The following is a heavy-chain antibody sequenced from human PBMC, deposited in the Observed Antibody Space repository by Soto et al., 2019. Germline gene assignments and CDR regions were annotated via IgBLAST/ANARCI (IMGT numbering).Heavy chain of an antibody. CDR1: GGSISSYY. V-gene: IGHV4-59*01. Sequence: ASETLSLTCTVSGGSISSYYWSWIRQPPGKGLEWIGYIYYSGSTNYNPSLKSRVTISVDTSKNQFSLKLSSVTAADTAVYYCAIDRYSSSSREYTGSYCSGGSCYRHLYYYMDVWGKGTTVTVSS. CDR2: IYYSGST. D-gene: IGHD2-15*01. J-gene: IGHJ6*03. CDR3: AIDRYSSSSREYTGSYCSGGSCYRHLYYYMDV.